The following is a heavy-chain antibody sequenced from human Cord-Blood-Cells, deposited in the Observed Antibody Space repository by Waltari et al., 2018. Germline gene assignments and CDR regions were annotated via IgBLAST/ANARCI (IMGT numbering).Heavy chain of an antibody. CDR3: ARVNYYGSGSYTIDY. V-gene: IGHV4-34*01. CDR2: INHSGST. D-gene: IGHD3-10*01. CDR1: GGSFSGYS. J-gene: IGHJ4*02. Sequence: QVQLQQWGAGLLKPSETLSLTCAVYGGSFSGYSWSWIRQPPGKGLEWIGEINHSGSTNYNPSLKSRVTISVDTSKNQFSLKLSSVTAADTAVYYCARVNYYGSGSYTIDYWGQGTLVTVSS.